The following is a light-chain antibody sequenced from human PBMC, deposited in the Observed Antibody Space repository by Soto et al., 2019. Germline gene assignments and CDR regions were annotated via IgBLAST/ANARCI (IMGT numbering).Light chain of an antibody. CDR1: QGISNY. J-gene: IGKJ1*01. CDR3: QYYSSAPST. Sequence: DIQMTQSPSSLSASVGDRVTITCRASQGISNYVAWYQQRPGKVPSLLIYAASKLESGVPSRFSGSGSGTHFALTIRSLQPEDVATYYCQYYSSAPSTFGQGTKVEI. V-gene: IGKV1-27*01. CDR2: AAS.